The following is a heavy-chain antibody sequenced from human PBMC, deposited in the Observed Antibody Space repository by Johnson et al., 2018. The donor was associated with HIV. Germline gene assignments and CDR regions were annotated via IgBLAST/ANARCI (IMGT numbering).Heavy chain of an antibody. J-gene: IGHJ3*02. CDR3: ARGSGVLTGGDSDAFDI. CDR2: IYSGGST. CDR1: GFTFSSYA. Sequence: QVQLVESGGGVVQPGRSLRLSCAASGFTFSSYAMDWVRQAPGKGLEWVAVIYSGGSTYYADSVKGRFTISRDNSKNTLYLQMNSLRAEDTAVYYCARGSGVLTGGDSDAFDIWGQGTMVTVSS. V-gene: IGHV3-30*14. D-gene: IGHD4-17*01.